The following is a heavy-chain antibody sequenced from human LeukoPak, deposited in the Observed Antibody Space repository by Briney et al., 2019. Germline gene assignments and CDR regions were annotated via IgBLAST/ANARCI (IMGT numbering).Heavy chain of an antibody. CDR1: GGSISTSNYY. CDR2: IFYSGST. CDR3: ARRGTRETRAFPRPYFDY. J-gene: IGHJ4*02. V-gene: IGHV4-39*07. Sequence: PSETLSLTCTVSGGSISTSNYYWGWIRQPPGKGLEWIGNIFYSGSTYYSPSLRSRVTISLDTSRNQFSLKLNSVTAADTAVYYCARRGTRETRAFPRPYFDYWGQGTLVTVSS. D-gene: IGHD1-26*01.